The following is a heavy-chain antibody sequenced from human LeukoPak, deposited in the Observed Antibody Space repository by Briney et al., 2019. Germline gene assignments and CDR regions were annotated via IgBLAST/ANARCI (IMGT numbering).Heavy chain of an antibody. V-gene: IGHV3-23*01. D-gene: IGHD3-22*01. J-gene: IGHJ4*02. CDR3: AKAGDSAYYQDKSGYYY. CDR1: GFIFSSYG. Sequence: GGSLRLSCAASGFIFSSYGMSWVRLAPGKGLEWVSSISDSGDTTFYADFLKGRFTVSRDNSKNTLYLQMNSLTADDTAVYYCAKAGDSAYYQDKSGYYYWGQGTLVTVSS. CDR2: ISDSGDTT.